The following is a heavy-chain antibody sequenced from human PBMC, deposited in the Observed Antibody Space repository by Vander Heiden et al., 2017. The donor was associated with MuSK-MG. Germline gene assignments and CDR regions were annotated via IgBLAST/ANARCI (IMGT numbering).Heavy chain of an antibody. CDR3: ARQQGVGATSGQGADGAFDI. CDR2: IYYSGST. V-gene: IGHV4-39*01. D-gene: IGHD1-26*01. J-gene: IGHJ3*02. CDR1: GGSISSSSYY. Sequence: QLQLQESGPGLVKPSETLSLTCTVSGGSISSSSYYWGWIRQPPGKGLEWIGSIYYSGSTYYNPSLKSRVTRAVDTSKNQFSLKRSSVTAADTAVYYCARQQGVGATSGQGADGAFDIWGQGTMVTVYS.